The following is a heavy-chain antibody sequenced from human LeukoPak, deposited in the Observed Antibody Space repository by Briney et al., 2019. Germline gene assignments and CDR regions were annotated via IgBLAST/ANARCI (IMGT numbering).Heavy chain of an antibody. Sequence: GGSLRLSCAASGFTFSSYSMNWVRQAPGKGLEWVSSISSSSSYIYYADSVKGLFTISRDNAKNSLYLQMNSLRAEDTAVYYCARDQNNWNEKDYWGQGTLVTVSS. CDR1: GFTFSSYS. V-gene: IGHV3-21*01. J-gene: IGHJ4*02. CDR2: ISSSSSYI. CDR3: ARDQNNWNEKDY. D-gene: IGHD1-1*01.